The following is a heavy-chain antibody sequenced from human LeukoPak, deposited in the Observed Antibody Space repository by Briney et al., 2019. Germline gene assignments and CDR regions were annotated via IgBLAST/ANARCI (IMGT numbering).Heavy chain of an antibody. Sequence: GGSLRLSCAASGFTVSSNYMSWVRQAPGKGLEWVSVIYSGGSTDYKDSVKDRFIISRDNSKNTLYLQMNSLRAEDTAVYYCARGEQYCSSTSCCAYWGQGTLVTVSS. CDR3: ARGEQYCSSTSCCAY. CDR2: IYSGGST. J-gene: IGHJ4*02. V-gene: IGHV3-66*01. CDR1: GFTVSSNY. D-gene: IGHD2-2*01.